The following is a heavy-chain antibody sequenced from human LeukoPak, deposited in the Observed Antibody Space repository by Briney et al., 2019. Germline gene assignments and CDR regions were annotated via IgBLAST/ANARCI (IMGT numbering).Heavy chain of an antibody. CDR3: ARAPYSSSWYPNPFDY. Sequence: SETLSLTCTVSGGSISSYYWSWTRQPAGKGLEWIGRIYTSGSTNYNPSLKSRVTMSVDTSKNQFSLKLSSVTAADTAVYYCARAPYSSSWYPNPFDYWGQGTLVTVSS. D-gene: IGHD6-13*01. CDR1: GGSISSYY. V-gene: IGHV4-4*07. CDR2: IYTSGST. J-gene: IGHJ4*02.